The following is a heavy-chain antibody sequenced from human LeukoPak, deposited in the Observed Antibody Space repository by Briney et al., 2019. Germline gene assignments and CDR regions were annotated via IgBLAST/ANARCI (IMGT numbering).Heavy chain of an antibody. D-gene: IGHD2-2*01. CDR2: IYYSGST. CDR3: ARQTRTHLRYCSSTSCYYSYYYYGMDV. J-gene: IGHJ6*02. CDR1: GGSISSSSYY. V-gene: IGHV4-39*01. Sequence: SETLSLTCTVSGGSISSSSYYWGWIRQPPGKGLEWIGSIYYSGSTYYNPSLKSRVTISVDTSKNQFSLKLSSVTAADTAVYYCARQTRTHLRYCSSTSCYYSYYYYGMDVWGQGTTVTVSS.